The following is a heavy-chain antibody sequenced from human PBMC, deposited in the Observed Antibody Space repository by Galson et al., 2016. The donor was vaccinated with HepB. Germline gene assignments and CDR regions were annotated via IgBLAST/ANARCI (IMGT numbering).Heavy chain of an antibody. Sequence: SLRLSCAASGLDFSNTAMSWVRQATGKGLEWVSSTSGSGASTYYADSVKGRFTISRDNSNNTLFLQMDSLSAEDTALYYCAKDNSLPYCSGGTCKKIFYHYGIDVWGQGTTVTVSS. CDR3: AKDNSLPYCSGGTCKKIFYHYGIDV. CDR2: TSGSGAST. V-gene: IGHV3-23*01. CDR1: GLDFSNTA. D-gene: IGHD2-15*01. J-gene: IGHJ6*02.